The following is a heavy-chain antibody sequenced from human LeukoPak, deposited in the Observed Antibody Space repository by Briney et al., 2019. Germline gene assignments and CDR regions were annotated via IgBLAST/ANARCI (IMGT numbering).Heavy chain of an antibody. J-gene: IGHJ4*02. V-gene: IGHV4-34*01. D-gene: IGHD3-3*01. CDR1: GGSFSGYY. CDR3: ARVVIVVTIFGVVTYGFDY. CDR2: INHSGST. Sequence: PSETLSLTCAVYGGSFSGYYWSWIRQPPGKGLEWIGEINHSGSTNYNPSLKSRVTISVDTSKNQFSLKLSSVTAADKAVYYCARVVIVVTIFGVVTYGFDYWGQGTLVTVSS.